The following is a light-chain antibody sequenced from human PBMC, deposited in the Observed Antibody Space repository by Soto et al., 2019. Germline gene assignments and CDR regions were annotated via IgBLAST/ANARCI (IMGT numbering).Light chain of an antibody. CDR3: QQSYSYPRT. J-gene: IGKJ1*01. CDR1: QSISSF. CDR2: ATS. Sequence: DIQMTQSPSSLSASVGDRVTITCRTSQSISSFLNWYQQKPGKAPKLLIYATSSLQSGVPSRFSGSGSGTDFTLAISSLQPEDFATDYCQQSYSYPRTFGQGTKVEIK. V-gene: IGKV1-39*01.